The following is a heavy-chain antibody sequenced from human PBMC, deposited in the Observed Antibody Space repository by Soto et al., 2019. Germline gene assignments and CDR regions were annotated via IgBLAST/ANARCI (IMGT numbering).Heavy chain of an antibody. Sequence: SETLSLTCTVSGGSISSGGYYWSWIRQHPGKGLEWIGYIYYSGSTYYNPSLKSRVTISVDTSKNQFSLKLSSVTAADTAVYYCAREGGTVAGSFDYWGQGTLVTSPQ. CDR3: AREGGTVAGSFDY. V-gene: IGHV4-31*03. CDR1: GGSISSGGYY. J-gene: IGHJ4*02. CDR2: IYYSGST. D-gene: IGHD6-19*01.